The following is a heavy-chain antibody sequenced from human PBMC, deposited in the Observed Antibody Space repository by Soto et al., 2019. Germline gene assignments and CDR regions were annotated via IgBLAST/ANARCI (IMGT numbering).Heavy chain of an antibody. CDR3: ARGPYVPGITMVRGVPGY. CDR2: INHSGST. Sequence: SETLSLTCAVDGGSFIGYCWSWISQPTGKGLEWIGEINHSGSTNYNPSLKSRVTISVDTSKNQFSLKLSSVTAADTAVYYCARGPYVPGITMVRGVPGYWGQGTLVTVSS. V-gene: IGHV4-34*01. D-gene: IGHD3-10*01. J-gene: IGHJ4*02. CDR1: GGSFIGYC.